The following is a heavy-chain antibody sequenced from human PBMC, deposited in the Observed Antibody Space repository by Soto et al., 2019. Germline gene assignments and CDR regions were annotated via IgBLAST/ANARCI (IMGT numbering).Heavy chain of an antibody. CDR2: IRSKGYGGKT. V-gene: IGHV3-49*03. Sequence: GGSLRLSCTGSGFTFGDFGMSWFRQAPGKGLEWLSFIRSKGYGGKTESAASVRGRFITSRDDSKSIAYLQMNSLKTEDTAVYYCASLTSWSQEYYYGMDVWGQGTTVTVSS. CDR3: ASLTSWSQEYYYGMDV. CDR1: GFTFGDFG. D-gene: IGHD2-2*01. J-gene: IGHJ6*02.